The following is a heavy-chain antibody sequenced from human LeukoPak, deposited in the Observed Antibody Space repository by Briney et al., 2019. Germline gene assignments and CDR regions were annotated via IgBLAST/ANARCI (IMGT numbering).Heavy chain of an antibody. D-gene: IGHD5-18*01. J-gene: IGHJ4*02. Sequence: GASLQISCQGSGSSFTSYWIGWVRQLPGKGLEWMGIIYPGDSDTRYSPSFQGQVTISADKSISTAYLQWSSLKASDTAMYYCARRSSGYSYAEADYWGQGTLVTVSS. CDR3: ARRSSGYSYAEADY. V-gene: IGHV5-51*01. CDR2: IYPGDSDT. CDR1: GSSFTSYW.